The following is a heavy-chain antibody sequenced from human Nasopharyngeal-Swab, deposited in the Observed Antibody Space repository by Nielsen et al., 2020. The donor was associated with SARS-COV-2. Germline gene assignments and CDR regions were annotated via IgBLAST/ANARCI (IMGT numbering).Heavy chain of an antibody. D-gene: IGHD2-8*02. CDR3: ARAGVACPGEHCYSYYFYGMDV. J-gene: IGHJ6*02. V-gene: IGHV3-21*06. Sequence: GESLKISCAGSGFTFSVYGMNWVRQAPGKGLEWVASITTRGSYTYYADSVQGRFTISRDNAKNAVYLQMNSLRPEDTAVYYCARAGVACPGEHCYSYYFYGMDVWGQGTTVTVSS. CDR1: GFTFSVYG. CDR2: ITTRGSYT.